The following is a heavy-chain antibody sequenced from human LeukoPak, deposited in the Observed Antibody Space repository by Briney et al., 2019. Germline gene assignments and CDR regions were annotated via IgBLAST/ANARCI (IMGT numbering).Heavy chain of an antibody. J-gene: IGHJ4*02. CDR2: INSDGSST. V-gene: IGHV3-74*01. Sequence: GGSLRLSCAASGFTFSSYWMHWVRHAPGKGLGWVSRINSDGSSTSYADSVKGRFTISRDNAKNTLYLQMNSLRAEDTAVYYCARDSYGFPGYWGQGTLVTVSS. D-gene: IGHD5-18*01. CDR1: GFTFSSYW. CDR3: ARDSYGFPGY.